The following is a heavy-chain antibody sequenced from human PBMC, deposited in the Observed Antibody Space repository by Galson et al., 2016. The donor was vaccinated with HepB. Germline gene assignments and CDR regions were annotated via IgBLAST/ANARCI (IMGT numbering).Heavy chain of an antibody. J-gene: IGHJ5*02. CDR1: GFTLSGHW. CDR3: ARRRVVFALGWFDP. CDR2: IKKDGDEK. D-gene: IGHD2-15*01. V-gene: IGHV3-7*03. Sequence: SLRLSCAASGFTLSGHWMNWVRQAPGKGLEWVANIKKDGDEKHYVGSVKGRFTISTDNAKSSLYLQMNSLRAADTAVYFCARRRVVFALGWFDPWGQGTLVTVSS.